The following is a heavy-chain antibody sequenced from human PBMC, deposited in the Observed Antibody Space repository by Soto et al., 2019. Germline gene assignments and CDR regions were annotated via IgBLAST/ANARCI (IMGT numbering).Heavy chain of an antibody. Sequence: PSETLSLTCTVSGGSISSYYWSWIRQPPGKGLEWIGYIYYSGSTNYNPSLKSRVTISVDTSKNQFSLKLSSVTAADMAVYYCARGPYYYDSSGYYRRFSFYYYGMDVWGQGTTVTVSS. CDR2: IYYSGST. D-gene: IGHD3-22*01. V-gene: IGHV4-59*01. CDR1: GGSISSYY. J-gene: IGHJ6*02. CDR3: ARGPYYYDSSGYYRRFSFYYYGMDV.